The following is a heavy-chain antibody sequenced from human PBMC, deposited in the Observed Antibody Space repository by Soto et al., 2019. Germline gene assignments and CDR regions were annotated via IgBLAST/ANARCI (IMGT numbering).Heavy chain of an antibody. CDR1: GFTFRSFA. Sequence: QVQLVESGGGVVQPGRSLRLSCTASGFTFRSFAMHWVRQAPGKGLEWLALVSFDGRNKYYADSVKGRFTISRDNSNSTVFLQMTGLRSEDTGVYYCARPAEPFDYWGQGTLVTVSS. J-gene: IGHJ4*02. V-gene: IGHV3-30*04. CDR3: ARPAEPFDY. CDR2: VSFDGRNK.